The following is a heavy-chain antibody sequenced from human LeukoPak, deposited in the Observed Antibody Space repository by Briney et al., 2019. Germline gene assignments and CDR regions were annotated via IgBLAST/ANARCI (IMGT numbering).Heavy chain of an antibody. Sequence: PSETLSLTCAVYGGSFSGYYWSWIRQPPGKGLEWIGEINHSGSTNYNPSLKSRVTISVDTSKNQFSLKLSSVTAADTAVYYCARDSSPRSNRYSYGPNWFDPWGQGTLVTVSS. CDR2: INHSGST. CDR1: GGSFSGYY. CDR3: ARDSSPRSNRYSYGPNWFDP. D-gene: IGHD5-18*01. J-gene: IGHJ5*02. V-gene: IGHV4-34*01.